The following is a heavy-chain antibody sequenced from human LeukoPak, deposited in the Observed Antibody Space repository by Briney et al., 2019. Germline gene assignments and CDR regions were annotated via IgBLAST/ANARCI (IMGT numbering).Heavy chain of an antibody. CDR1: GVSISTYY. CDR3: ARPVAEAFDI. CDR2: IYYIGTT. Sequence: SETLSLTCTVSGVSISTYYWSWIRQPPGKGLEWIGFIYYIGTTNYNPSLKSRVTVSLGTYKKQFSLKLSSVTAADTAVYYCARPVAEAFDIWGQGTMVTVSS. D-gene: IGHD5-12*01. V-gene: IGHV4-59*01. J-gene: IGHJ3*02.